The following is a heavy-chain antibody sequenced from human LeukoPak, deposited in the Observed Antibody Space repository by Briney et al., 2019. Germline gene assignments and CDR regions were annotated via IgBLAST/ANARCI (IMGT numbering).Heavy chain of an antibody. CDR2: INHSGST. D-gene: IGHD6-13*01. CDR3: ARRPASLYSSSRYPQGNWFDP. V-gene: IGHV4-34*01. CDR1: GGSFSGYY. J-gene: IGHJ5*02. Sequence: SETLSLTCAVYGGSFSGYYWSWIRQPPGKGLEWIGEINHSGSTNYNPSLKSRVTISVDTSKNQFSLKLSSVTAADTAVYYCARRPASLYSSSRYPQGNWFDPWGQGTLVTVSS.